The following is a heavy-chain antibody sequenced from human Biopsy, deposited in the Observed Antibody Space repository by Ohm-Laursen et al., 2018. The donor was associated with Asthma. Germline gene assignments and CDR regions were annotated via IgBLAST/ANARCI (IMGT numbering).Heavy chain of an antibody. D-gene: IGHD3-22*01. CDR3: ARQSGQDYGDSSGFDI. CDR2: VSSDGHNK. CDR1: GFVFSQCG. Sequence: SLRLSCTASGFVFSQCGMHWVRQGPGKGLEWVALVSSDGHNKYYVDSEKGRFTISRDNSRNRLYLQINRLTVEDSAVYFCARQSGQDYGDSSGFDIWGQGTKVAVSS. V-gene: IGHV3-30*03. J-gene: IGHJ3*02.